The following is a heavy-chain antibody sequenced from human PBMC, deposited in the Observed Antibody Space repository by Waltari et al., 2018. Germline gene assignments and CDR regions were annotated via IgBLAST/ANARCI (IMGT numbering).Heavy chain of an antibody. J-gene: IGHJ6*03. CDR2: LFYSGST. CDR1: GGSISSGSNY. V-gene: IGHV4-31*03. Sequence: QVQLQAPGSGLVKLSPTLSLTSTVSGGSISSGSNYWSCFRQHLGKGLVWNGYLFYSGSTDYNPYRKRRVTRSVYTSKSQFSLTLSAGTAADTAVYYCARVAGEARVRITMVRALGYYYMDVWGKGTTVTVSS. D-gene: IGHD3-10*01. CDR3: ARVAGEARVRITMVRALGYYYMDV.